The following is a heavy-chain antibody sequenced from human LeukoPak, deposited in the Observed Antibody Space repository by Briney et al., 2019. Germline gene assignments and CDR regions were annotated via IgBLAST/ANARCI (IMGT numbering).Heavy chain of an antibody. D-gene: IGHD2-15*01. CDR2: AYNGNT. Sequence: AYNGNTNYAQKLQGRVTMTTHTSTSTAYMELRSLRSDDTAVYYCARDCSGGSCYYNYFDYWGQGTLVTVSS. V-gene: IGHV1-18*01. J-gene: IGHJ4*02. CDR3: ARDCSGGSCYYNYFDY.